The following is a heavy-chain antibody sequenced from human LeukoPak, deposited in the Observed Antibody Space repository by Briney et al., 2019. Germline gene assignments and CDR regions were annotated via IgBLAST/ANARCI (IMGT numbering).Heavy chain of an antibody. CDR3: ARTFRVGTTTTRAFDI. CDR1: EYTFTSYD. J-gene: IGHJ3*02. V-gene: IGHV1-8*01. D-gene: IGHD1-26*01. CDR2: MNPNSGNT. Sequence: ASVKVSCKASEYTFTSYDINWVRQATGQGLEWMGWMNPNSGNTGYAQSFQGRVTMTRNTSISTAYMELNSLRSEDTAVYYCARTFRVGTTTTRAFDIWGQGTVATVSS.